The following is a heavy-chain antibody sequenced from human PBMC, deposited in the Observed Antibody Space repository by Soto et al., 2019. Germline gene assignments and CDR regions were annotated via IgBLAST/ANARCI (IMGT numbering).Heavy chain of an antibody. Sequence: XETLCPTCAVPGSSIRNYFWTWIRKPPGKGLDWIGYIHYSGTTSFFPSYNPSLRSRVTISEDTSKNQFSLKLLSVTTADTAVYFCAAGEASSRNLAPYYLDFWGQGTLVTVSS. CDR1: GSSIRNYF. D-gene: IGHD6-13*01. V-gene: IGHV4-59*01. CDR3: AAGEASSRNLAPYYLDF. J-gene: IGHJ4*02. CDR2: IHYSGTT.